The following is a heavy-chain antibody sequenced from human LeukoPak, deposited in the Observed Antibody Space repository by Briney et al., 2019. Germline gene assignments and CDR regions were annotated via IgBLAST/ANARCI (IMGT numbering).Heavy chain of an antibody. CDR2: INPNSGGT. J-gene: IGHJ4*02. V-gene: IGHV1-2*02. CDR1: GGTFSSYA. D-gene: IGHD1-26*01. Sequence: ASVKVSCKASGGTFSSYAISWVRQAPGQGLEWMGWINPNSGGTNYAQKFQGRVTMTRDTSISTAYMELSRLRSDDTAVYYCARGAVGATTEFGYWGQGTLVTVSS. CDR3: ARGAVGATTEFGY.